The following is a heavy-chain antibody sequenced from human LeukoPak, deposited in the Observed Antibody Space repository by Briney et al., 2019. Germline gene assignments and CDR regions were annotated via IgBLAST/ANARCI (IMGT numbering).Heavy chain of an antibody. Sequence: SETLSLTCTVSGGSITSDDYYWNWIRQHPGKGLEWIGFIYYSGSTYYNPSLKSRVTISVDTSKNQFSLKLTSVTAADTAVYYCARQDRHSFNWYFDYWGQGSLVTVSS. J-gene: IGHJ4*02. CDR1: GGSITSDDYY. CDR2: IYYSGST. CDR3: ARQDRHSFNWYFDY. V-gene: IGHV4-31*03. D-gene: IGHD6-13*01.